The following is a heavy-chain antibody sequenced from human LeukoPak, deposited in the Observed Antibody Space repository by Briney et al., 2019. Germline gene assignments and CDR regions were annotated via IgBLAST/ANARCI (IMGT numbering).Heavy chain of an antibody. J-gene: IGHJ4*02. V-gene: IGHV1-18*01. Sequence: GASVKVSCKASDYTFTSYGISWVRQAPGQGLEWMGWISAYNGNTNYAQKLQGRVTMTTDTSTSTAYMELRSLRSDDTAVYYCARLLAYSSSPPHDYWGQGTLVTVSS. CDR3: ARLLAYSSSPPHDY. CDR1: DYTFTSYG. D-gene: IGHD6-13*01. CDR2: ISAYNGNT.